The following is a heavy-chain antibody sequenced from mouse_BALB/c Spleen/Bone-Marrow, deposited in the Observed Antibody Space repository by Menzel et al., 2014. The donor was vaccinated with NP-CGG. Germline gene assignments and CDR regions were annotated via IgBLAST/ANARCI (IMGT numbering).Heavy chain of an antibody. Sequence: QVQLKESGPGLVAPSQSLSITCTVSGFSLTDYGVSWIRQPPGKGLEWLGVIWGVGTTYYNSALKSRLSISKDNSKIQVVLKMNSLQTDDTAIYYWAKIDYDCDGFAYWGQGTTVTVSA. D-gene: IGHD2-4*01. CDR3: AKIDYDCDGFAY. CDR1: GFSLTDYG. CDR2: IWGVGTT. V-gene: IGHV2-6-5*01. J-gene: IGHJ3*01.